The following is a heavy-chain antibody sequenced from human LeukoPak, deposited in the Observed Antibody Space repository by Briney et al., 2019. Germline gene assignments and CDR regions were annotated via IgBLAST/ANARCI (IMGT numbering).Heavy chain of an antibody. J-gene: IGHJ6*03. V-gene: IGHV4-39*07. CDR1: GGSISSSSYY. Sequence: SETLSLTCTVSGGSISSSSYYWGWIRQPPGKGLEWIGSIYYSGSTYYNPSLKSRVTISVDTSKNQFSLKLSSVTAADTAVYYCARDRGFGGSYYGYYYYYMDVWGKGTTVTVSS. CDR3: ARDRGFGGSYYGYYYYYMDV. CDR2: IYYSGST. D-gene: IGHD1-26*01.